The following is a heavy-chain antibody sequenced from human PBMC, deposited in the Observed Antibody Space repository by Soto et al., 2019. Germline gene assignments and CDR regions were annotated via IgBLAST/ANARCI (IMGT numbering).Heavy chain of an antibody. D-gene: IGHD3-3*01. CDR2: ISGSGDNT. V-gene: IGHV3-23*01. J-gene: IGHJ4*02. CDR1: GFTFSNYG. CDR3: AKDLWGLECFDY. Sequence: PGGSLRLSCAASGFTFSNYGISWVRQAPGKGLEWVSTISGSGDNTYFADSVKGRFSISRDNSKNTVYMQMNSLRAEDTAVYYCAKDLWGLECFDYWGQGTPVTVSS.